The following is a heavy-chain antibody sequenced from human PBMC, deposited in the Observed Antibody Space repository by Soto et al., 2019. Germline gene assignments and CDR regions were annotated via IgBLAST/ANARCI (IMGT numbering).Heavy chain of an antibody. Sequence: GGSLRLSCAGSGFTFSDYWMNWVRQAPGKGLEWVANIKKDGGGELYVDSVKGRFTISRDNAKNSLFLQMNSLRAEDTAVYYCVREWGRLIPDYWGQGTLVTV. CDR2: IKKDGGGE. J-gene: IGHJ4*02. CDR3: VREWGRLIPDY. V-gene: IGHV3-7*03. D-gene: IGHD2-8*01. CDR1: GFTFSDYW.